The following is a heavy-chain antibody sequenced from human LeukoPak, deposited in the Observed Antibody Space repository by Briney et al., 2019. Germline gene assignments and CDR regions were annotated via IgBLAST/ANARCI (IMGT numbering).Heavy chain of an antibody. CDR3: ARERDGDSFDY. CDR1: GFTVSSNY. CDR2: IYSGGST. D-gene: IGHD7-27*01. Sequence: PGGSLRLSCAASGFTVSSNYMSWVRQAPGKGLEWVSVIYSGGSTYYADSVKGRFTISRDNSKNTLYLQMNSLRAEDTAVYYCARERDGDSFDYWGQGTLVTVSS. V-gene: IGHV3-66*01. J-gene: IGHJ4*02.